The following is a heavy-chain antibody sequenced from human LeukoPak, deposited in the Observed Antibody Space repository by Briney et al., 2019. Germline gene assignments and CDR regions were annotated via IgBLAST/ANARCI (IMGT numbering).Heavy chain of an antibody. J-gene: IGHJ6*02. D-gene: IGHD4-17*01. CDR3: ARHNTGTTYYFYHGMDV. CDR2: ISYEGSNK. CDR1: GFTFSSYA. V-gene: IGHV3-30-3*01. Sequence: PGGCLRLSCAVSGFTFSSYAMHWVRQAPGKGVEWGAVISYEGSNKYYADSVKGRFTIPRDNPKNTLYLQMNSLRHEETAVYYYARHNTGTTYYFYHGMDVWGQGATLAVSS.